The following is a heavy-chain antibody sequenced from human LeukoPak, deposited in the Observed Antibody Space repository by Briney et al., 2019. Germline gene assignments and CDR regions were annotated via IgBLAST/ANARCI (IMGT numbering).Heavy chain of an antibody. J-gene: IGHJ5*02. V-gene: IGHV3-7*01. CDR3: AREYYYDSSGEWFDP. D-gene: IGHD3-22*01. CDR1: GFTFSSYG. CDR2: IKQDGSEK. Sequence: GGSLRLSCAASGFTFSSYGMHWVRQAPGKGLEWVANIKQDGSEKYYVDSVKGRFTISRDNAKNSLYLQMNSLRAEDTAVYYCAREYYYDSSGEWFDPWGQGTLVTVSS.